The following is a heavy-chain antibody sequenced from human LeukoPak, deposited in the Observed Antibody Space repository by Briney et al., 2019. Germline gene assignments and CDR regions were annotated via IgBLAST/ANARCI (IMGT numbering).Heavy chain of an antibody. CDR1: GFTFSSYA. CDR2: ISGSGGST. D-gene: IGHD2-21*02. CDR3: AKVKYCGGDCFERFDY. V-gene: IGHV3-23*01. J-gene: IGHJ4*02. Sequence: GGSLRLSCAASGFTFSSYAMRWVRLAPGKGLEWVSAISGSGGSTYYADSVKGRFTISRDNSKNTLYLQMNSLRAEDTAVYYCAKVKYCGGDCFERFDYWGQGTLVSVSS.